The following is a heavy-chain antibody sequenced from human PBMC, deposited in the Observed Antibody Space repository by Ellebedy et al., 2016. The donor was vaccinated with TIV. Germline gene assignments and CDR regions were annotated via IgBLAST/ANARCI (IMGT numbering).Heavy chain of an antibody. Sequence: SVKVSXXASGGTFSSYAISWVRQAPGQGLEWMGGIIPIFGTANYAQKFQGRVTITADGSTSTAYMELSSLRSEDTAVYYCAREPPRGWSYYDSSGSDAFDIWGQGTMVTVSS. CDR3: AREPPRGWSYYDSSGSDAFDI. CDR1: GGTFSSYA. D-gene: IGHD3-22*01. V-gene: IGHV1-69*13. J-gene: IGHJ3*02. CDR2: IIPIFGTA.